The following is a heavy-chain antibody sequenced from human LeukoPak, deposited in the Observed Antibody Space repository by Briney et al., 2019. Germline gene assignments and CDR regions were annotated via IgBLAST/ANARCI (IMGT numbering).Heavy chain of an antibody. CDR2: MNGDCKTT. CDR3: TRDDGYNRFYI. D-gene: IGHD5-24*01. J-gene: IGHJ3*02. Sequence: GGSLRLSCAASGFTVSINYMIWVRQAPGKGLEWVANMNGDCKTTNHVDSVKGLFTISRDNARNLLYLQMNSLRADDTAVYYCTRDDGYNRFYIWGQGTMVSVSS. V-gene: IGHV3-7*01. CDR1: GFTVSINY.